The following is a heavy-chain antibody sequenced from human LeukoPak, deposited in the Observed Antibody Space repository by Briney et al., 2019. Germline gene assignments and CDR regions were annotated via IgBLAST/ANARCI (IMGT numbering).Heavy chain of an antibody. V-gene: IGHV4-59*01. J-gene: IGHJ5*01. CDR2: IHYSGNT. CDR3: AREGTAGTNLNWFDS. D-gene: IGHD1-1*01. Sequence: SETLSLTCSVSGGSISTYYWSWIRQPPGKGLEWIGYIHYSGNTNYNPSLKSRVTISVDTSKNQVSLKVSSVTAADTAVYYCAREGTAGTNLNWFDSWGQGTLVTVSS. CDR1: GGSISTYY.